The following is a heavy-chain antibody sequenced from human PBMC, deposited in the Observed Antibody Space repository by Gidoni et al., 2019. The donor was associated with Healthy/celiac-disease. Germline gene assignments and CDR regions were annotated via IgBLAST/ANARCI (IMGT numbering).Heavy chain of an antibody. J-gene: IGHJ6*02. CDR2: IKQDGSEK. D-gene: IGHD3-10*01. CDR3: ARDPRRSSMVRGVFYYYYYGMDV. CDR1: GFTFSRYW. V-gene: IGHV3-7*03. Sequence: EVQLVESGGGLVQPGGSLRLSCAASGFTFSRYWMSWVRQAPGKGLGWVANIKQDGSEKYYVDSVKGRFTISRDNAKNSLYLQMNSLRAEDTAVYYCARDPRRSSMVRGVFYYYYYGMDVWGQGTTVTVSS.